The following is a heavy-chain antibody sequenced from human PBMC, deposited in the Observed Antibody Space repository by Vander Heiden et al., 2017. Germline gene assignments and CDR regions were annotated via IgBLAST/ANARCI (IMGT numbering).Heavy chain of an antibody. CDR3: ARDKPMTTVSTTSAFDI. V-gene: IGHV1-69*06. CDR1: GGTFSSYA. Sequence: QVQLVQSGAEVKTPGPSVKVSCKAHGGTFSSYAISGVRQAPGQGLEWMGGIIPIFGTANYAQKFQGRVTITADKSTSTAYMELSSLRSEDTAVYYCARDKPMTTVSTTSAFDIWGQGTMVTVSS. J-gene: IGHJ3*02. CDR2: IIPIFGTA. D-gene: IGHD4-17*01.